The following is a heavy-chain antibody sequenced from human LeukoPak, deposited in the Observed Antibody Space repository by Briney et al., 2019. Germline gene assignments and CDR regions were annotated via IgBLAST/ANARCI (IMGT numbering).Heavy chain of an antibody. CDR2: INPNSGGT. V-gene: IGHV1-2*02. J-gene: IGHJ3*02. CDR1: GYTFTGYY. D-gene: IGHD4-17*01. Sequence: ASVKVSCTASGYTFTGYYMHWVRQAPGQGLEWMGWINPNSGGTNYAQKFQGRVTMTRDTSISTAYMELSRLRSDDTAVYYCARALYGDLPYKYAFDIWGQGTMVTVSS. CDR3: ARALYGDLPYKYAFDI.